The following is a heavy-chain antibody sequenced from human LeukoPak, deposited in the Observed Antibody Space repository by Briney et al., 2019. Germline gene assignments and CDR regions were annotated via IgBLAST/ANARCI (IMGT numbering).Heavy chain of an antibody. CDR3: ARSIVAFGGVIVIKDVDY. J-gene: IGHJ4*02. D-gene: IGHD3-16*02. Sequence: ASVKVSCKASGYTFTGYYMHWVRQAPGQGLEWMGWINTNTGNPTYAQGFTGRFVFSLDTSVSTAYLQISSLKAEDTAVYYCARSIVAFGGVIVIKDVDYWGQGTLVTVSS. CDR2: INTNTGNP. CDR1: GYTFTGYY. V-gene: IGHV7-4-1*02.